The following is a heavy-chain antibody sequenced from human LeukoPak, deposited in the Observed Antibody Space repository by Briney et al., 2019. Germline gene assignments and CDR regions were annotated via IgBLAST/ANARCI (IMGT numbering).Heavy chain of an antibody. V-gene: IGHV3-48*03. CDR1: GFTFSSYE. Sequence: GGSLRLSCAASGFTFSSYEMNWVRQAPGKGLEWVSYISSSGSTIYYADSVKGRFTISRDNSKNTLFLQMNTLRAEDTAVYYCVGFDYWGQGTLVTVSS. CDR2: ISSSGSTI. J-gene: IGHJ4*02. CDR3: VGFDY.